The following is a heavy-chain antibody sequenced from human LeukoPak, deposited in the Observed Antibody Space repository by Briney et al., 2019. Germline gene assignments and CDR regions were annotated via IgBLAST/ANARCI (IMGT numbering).Heavy chain of an antibody. V-gene: IGHV4-4*07. J-gene: IGHJ4*02. CDR1: GGSISSYY. Sequence: PSETLSLTCTVSGGSISSYYWSWIRQPAGKGLEWIGRIYTSGGINYNPSLKSRVTMSVDTSKNQFSLKLSSVTAADTAVYYCASSSSGWFWNYWGQGTLVTVSS. CDR3: ASSSSGWFWNY. CDR2: IYTSGGI. D-gene: IGHD6-19*01.